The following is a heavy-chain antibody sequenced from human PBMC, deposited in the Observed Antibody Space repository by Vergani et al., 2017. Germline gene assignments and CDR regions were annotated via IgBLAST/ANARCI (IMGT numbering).Heavy chain of an antibody. CDR2: IFPGDSDT. D-gene: IGHD6-19*01. Sequence: EVQLVQSGAEVKKPGESLKISCKGFGYTFANYWIGWVRQMPGKGLEWMGIIFPGDSDTRYSPSFQGQVTISADKSSNTAYLRWSSLKASDTAMYYCALGAQWLVDGFGIWGQGTMVTVSS. J-gene: IGHJ3*02. CDR3: ALGAQWLVDGFGI. CDR1: GYTFANYW. V-gene: IGHV5-51*01.